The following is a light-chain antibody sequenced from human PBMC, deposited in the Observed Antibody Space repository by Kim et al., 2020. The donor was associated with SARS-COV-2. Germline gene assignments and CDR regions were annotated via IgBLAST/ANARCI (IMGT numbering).Light chain of an antibody. Sequence: ASVGDRVTITCRASQSISSYLNWYQQKPGKAPKLLIYAASSLQSGVPSRFSGSGSGTDFTLTISSLQPEDFATYYCQQSYSTPQTFGQGTKVDIK. J-gene: IGKJ1*01. CDR2: AAS. CDR3: QQSYSTPQT. V-gene: IGKV1-39*01. CDR1: QSISSY.